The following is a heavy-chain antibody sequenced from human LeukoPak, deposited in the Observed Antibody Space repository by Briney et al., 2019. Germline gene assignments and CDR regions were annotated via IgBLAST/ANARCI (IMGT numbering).Heavy chain of an antibody. CDR1: GFTFSSYA. V-gene: IGHV3-23*01. J-gene: IGHJ4*02. D-gene: IGHD3-10*02. CDR2: ISGSGGST. CDR3: AKARGPYCSGSSYYFDY. Sequence: GGSLRLSCAASGFTFSSYAMSWVRQAPGKRLEWVSAISGSGGSTYYADSVKGRFTISRDNSKNTLYLQMNSLRAEDTAVYYCAKARGPYCSGSSYYFDYWGQGTLVTVSS.